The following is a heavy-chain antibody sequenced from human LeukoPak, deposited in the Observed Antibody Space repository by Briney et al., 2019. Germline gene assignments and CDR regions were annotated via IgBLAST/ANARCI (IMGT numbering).Heavy chain of an antibody. J-gene: IGHJ4*02. Sequence: GGSLRLSCAASGFTFSSYSMNWVRQAPGKGLEWVSSISSSSSYIYYADSVKGRFTISRDNAKNSLYLQMNSLRAEDTAVYYCARDPRLYGSGSPYFDYWGQGTLVTVSS. D-gene: IGHD3-10*01. CDR1: GFTFSSYS. CDR3: ARDPRLYGSGSPYFDY. V-gene: IGHV3-21*01. CDR2: ISSSSSYI.